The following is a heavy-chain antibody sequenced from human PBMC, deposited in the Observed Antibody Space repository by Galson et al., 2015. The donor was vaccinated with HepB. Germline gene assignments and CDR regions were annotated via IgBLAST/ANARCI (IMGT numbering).Heavy chain of an antibody. D-gene: IGHD3-22*01. J-gene: IGHJ4*02. V-gene: IGHV3-21*01. CDR3: ASGYFYDPSGYKY. Sequence: LRLSCAASGFTFSSSGMSWVRQAPGKGLEWVSSISSASTYIYYVDSVRGRFTISRDNAKNSLFLQMNSLRAEDTAVYFCASGYFYDPSGYKYWGQGTLVTVSS. CDR2: ISSASTYI. CDR1: GFTFSSSG.